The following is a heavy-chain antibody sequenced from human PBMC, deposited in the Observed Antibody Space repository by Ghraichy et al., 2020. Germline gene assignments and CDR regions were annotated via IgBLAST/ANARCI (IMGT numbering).Heavy chain of an antibody. Sequence: GESLNISCAASGFTLSTYNLKWVRQAPGKGLEWVSSISSSSTYIYYADSVKGRFTISRDNAKNSLYLQMNSLRAEDTAVYYCARGPATLRGVIIRPHMDVWGKGTTVTVSS. J-gene: IGHJ6*03. CDR2: ISSSSTYI. V-gene: IGHV3-21*01. D-gene: IGHD3-10*01. CDR1: GFTLSTYN. CDR3: ARGPATLRGVIIRPHMDV.